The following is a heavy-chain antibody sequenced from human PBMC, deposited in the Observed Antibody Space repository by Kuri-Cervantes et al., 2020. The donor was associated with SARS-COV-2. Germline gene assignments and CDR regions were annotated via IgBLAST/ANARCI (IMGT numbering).Heavy chain of an antibody. J-gene: IGHJ4*02. CDR3: ARPYCSITTCYDGTFDS. Sequence: SVQVSCKASGGSFSSYAVIWVRQVPGQGLEWRGRIIPLFGTTIYAEKFRGRVTLTAGRSTNTADMELSSLRSEDTAVYYCARPYCSITTCYDGTFDSWGQGTLVTVSS. V-gene: IGHV1-69*06. CDR1: GGSFSSYA. D-gene: IGHD2-2*01. CDR2: IIPLFGTT.